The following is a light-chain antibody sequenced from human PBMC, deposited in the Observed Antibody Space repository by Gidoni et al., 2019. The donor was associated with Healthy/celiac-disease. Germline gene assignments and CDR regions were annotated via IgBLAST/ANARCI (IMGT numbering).Light chain of an antibody. J-gene: IGKJ4*01. V-gene: IGKV4-1*01. CDR2: WAS. CDR1: QSVLYSSNNKNY. Sequence: DFVLTLSPDSLAASLGERATINCKSSQSVLYSSNNKNYLAWYQQKPGQPPKLLIYWASTRESGVPDRFSGSGSGTDFTLTISSLQAEDVAVYYCQQYYSTPLTFGGGTKVEIK. CDR3: QQYYSTPLT.